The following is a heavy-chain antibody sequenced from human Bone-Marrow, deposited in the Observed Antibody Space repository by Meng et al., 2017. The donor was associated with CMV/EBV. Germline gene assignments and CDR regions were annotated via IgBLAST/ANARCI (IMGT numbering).Heavy chain of an antibody. Sequence: SLKISCAASGFTFSSYAMSWVRQAPGKGLEWVSGISWNSGNIGYGDSVKGRFTISRDNAKNSLYLQMNSLRAEDTAVYYCARSYYCSSTSCYGWFDPWGQGTLVTVSS. CDR1: GFTFSSYA. CDR2: ISWNSGNI. D-gene: IGHD2-2*01. J-gene: IGHJ5*02. V-gene: IGHV3-9*01. CDR3: ARSYYCSSTSCYGWFDP.